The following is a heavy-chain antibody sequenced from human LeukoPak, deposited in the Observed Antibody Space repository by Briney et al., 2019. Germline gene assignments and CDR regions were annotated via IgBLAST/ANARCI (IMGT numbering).Heavy chain of an antibody. V-gene: IGHV4-61*02. D-gene: IGHD2-21*01. J-gene: IGHJ4*02. CDR2: IYTSGST. CDR3: ASSLYCGGDCYHDY. Sequence: SQTLSLTCTVSGGSISSGSYYWSWIRQPAGKGLEWIGRIYTSGSTNYNPSLKSRVTISIDTSKNQFSLKLSSVTAADTAVYYCASSLYCGGDCYHDYWGQGTLVTVSS. CDR1: GGSISSGSYY.